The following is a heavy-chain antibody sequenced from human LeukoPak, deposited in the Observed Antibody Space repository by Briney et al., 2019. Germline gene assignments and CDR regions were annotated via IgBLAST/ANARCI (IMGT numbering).Heavy chain of an antibody. CDR3: ARGIRTLPLGTFDP. CDR1: GYTFSGYY. D-gene: IGHD1-14*01. V-gene: IGHV1-2*02. CDR2: INPNSGGT. Sequence: ASVKVSCKASGYTFSGYYMHWVRQAPGQGLEWMGWINPNSGGTNYAQKFQGRVTMARDTSISTAYMELSRLRSDDPAVYYCARGIRTLPLGTFDPWGQGTLVTVSS. J-gene: IGHJ5*02.